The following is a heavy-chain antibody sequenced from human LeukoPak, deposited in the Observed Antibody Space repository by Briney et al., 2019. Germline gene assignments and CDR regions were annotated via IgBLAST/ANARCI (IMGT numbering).Heavy chain of an antibody. Sequence: ASVKVSCKASGYTFTSYDINWVRQATGQGLEWMGWMNPNSGNTGYAQKFQGRVTMTRNTSISTAYMELSSLRSEDKAVYYCARVVRLASGSYYPRYWGQGTLVTVSS. CDR3: ARVVRLASGSYYPRY. J-gene: IGHJ4*02. V-gene: IGHV1-8*01. CDR1: GYTFTSYD. CDR2: MNPNSGNT. D-gene: IGHD3-10*01.